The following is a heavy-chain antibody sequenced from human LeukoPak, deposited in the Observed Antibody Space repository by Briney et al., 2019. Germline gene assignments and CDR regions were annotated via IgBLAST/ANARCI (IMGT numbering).Heavy chain of an antibody. D-gene: IGHD1-1*01. V-gene: IGHV1-8*01. J-gene: IGHJ5*02. CDR1: GYTFTNYD. CDR3: ARGPSLHTNWVGGRWFDP. CDR2: MNPKSANT. Sequence: EASVKVSCKASGYTFTNYDINWVRQATGQGLEWMGWMNPKSANTGCAQKFQGRVTMTRNNSISTAYMELSSLRSEDTAMYFCARGPSLHTNWVGGRWFDPWGQGTRVIVSS.